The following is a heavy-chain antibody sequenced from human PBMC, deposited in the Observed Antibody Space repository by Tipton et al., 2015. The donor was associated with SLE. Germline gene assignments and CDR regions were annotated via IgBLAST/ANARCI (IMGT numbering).Heavy chain of an antibody. J-gene: IGHJ6*02. CDR2: VSGGGDTT. Sequence: SLRLSCAASGFTFSSYGMHWIRQAPGKGLEWVSAVSGGGDTTHYADSVRGRFTISRDNSKNTLYLQMNSLRAEDTAVYYCAREIAASRITIFGVVTQAYYGMDVWGQGTTVTVSS. V-gene: IGHV3-NL1*01. CDR1: GFTFSSYG. CDR3: AREIAASRITIFGVVTQAYYGMDV. D-gene: IGHD3-3*01.